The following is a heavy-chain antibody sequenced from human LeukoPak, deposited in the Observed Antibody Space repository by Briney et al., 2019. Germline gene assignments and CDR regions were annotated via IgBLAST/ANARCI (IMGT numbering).Heavy chain of an antibody. D-gene: IGHD3-10*01. CDR1: GGSLSSYY. J-gene: IGHJ4*02. Sequence: SETLSLTCTVSGGSLSSYYWSWIRQPPGKGLEWIGYIYYSGSTNYNPSLTSRVTISVDTSKNQFSLKLSSVTAADTAVYYCARGGHYYGSGSYYPDYWGQGTLVTVSS. CDR2: IYYSGST. V-gene: IGHV4-59*01. CDR3: ARGGHYYGSGSYYPDY.